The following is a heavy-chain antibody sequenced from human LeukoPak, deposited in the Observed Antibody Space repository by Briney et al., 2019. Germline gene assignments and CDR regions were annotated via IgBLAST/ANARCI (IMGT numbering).Heavy chain of an antibody. CDR2: VRFGGNEK. CDR3: AKGKQWLVRGSFDN. J-gene: IGHJ4*02. CDR1: GFTFSYYG. Sequence: GGSLRLSCAASGFTFSYYGMHWVRQAPGKGLEWVGSVRFGGNEKYYADSVKGRLTISRDTSRHTLYLQMNSLRAEDTAVYCCAKGKQWLVRGSFDNWGQGTLVTVSS. D-gene: IGHD6-19*01. V-gene: IGHV3-30*02.